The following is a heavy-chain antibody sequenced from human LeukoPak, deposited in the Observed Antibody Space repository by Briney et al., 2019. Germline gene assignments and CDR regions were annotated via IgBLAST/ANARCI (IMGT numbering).Heavy chain of an antibody. CDR2: ISYDGSNK. CDR1: GFTFSSYA. V-gene: IGHV3-30-3*01. Sequence: GRSLRLSCAASGFTFSSYAMHWVRQAPGKGLEWVAVISYDGSNKYYADSVKGRFTISRDNSKNTLYLQMNSLRAEDTAVYYCARGYWGIAAAGHFDYWGQGTLVTVSS. D-gene: IGHD6-13*01. CDR3: ARGYWGIAAAGHFDY. J-gene: IGHJ4*02.